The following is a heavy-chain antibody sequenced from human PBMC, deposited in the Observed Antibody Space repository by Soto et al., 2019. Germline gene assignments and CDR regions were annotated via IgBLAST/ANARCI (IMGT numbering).Heavy chain of an antibody. CDR3: SSDLSRPSEFFYDAFDV. CDR1: GFTFSACW. J-gene: IGHJ3*01. D-gene: IGHD3-16*02. CDR2: IKRDGTVT. Sequence: EVQLVESGGGLVQPGESLRRSCAASGFTFSACWMTWLRQATGKGLEWVANIKRDGTVTHYGDSVEGRCTLSRDNAQNSLFLQLNSLRPADTAMYYCSSDLSRPSEFFYDAFDVWGQGTFVTVSS. V-gene: IGHV3-7*05.